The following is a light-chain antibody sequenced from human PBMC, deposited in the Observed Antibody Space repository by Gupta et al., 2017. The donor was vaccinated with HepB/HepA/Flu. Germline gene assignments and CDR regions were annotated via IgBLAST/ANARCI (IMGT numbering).Light chain of an antibody. CDR3: QQYNSYPWT. Sequence: DIQMTQSPSTLSPSVGERVTITCRASQSISCWLAWYRQKPGKAPNLLIYKASSMESGIPSRFSGSGAGTEFTLTISSLQPDDFATYYCQQYNSYPWTFGQGTKVEIK. J-gene: IGKJ1*01. CDR1: QSISCW. V-gene: IGKV1-5*03. CDR2: KAS.